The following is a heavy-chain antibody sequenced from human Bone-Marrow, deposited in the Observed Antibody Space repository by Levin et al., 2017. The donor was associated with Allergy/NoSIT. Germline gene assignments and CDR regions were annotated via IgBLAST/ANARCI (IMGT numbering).Heavy chain of an antibody. V-gene: IGHV4-61*02. CDR1: GGSISSGSYY. CDR3: ARDAGGDYHGSGSYYKRPRRYYYYMDV. J-gene: IGHJ6*03. D-gene: IGHD3-10*01. Sequence: LRLSCTVSGGSISSGSYYWSWIRQPAGKGLEWIGRIYTSGSTNYNPSLKSRVTISVDTSKNQFSLKLSSVTAADTAVYYCARDAGGDYHGSGSYYKRPRRYYYYMDVWGKGTTVTVSS. CDR2: IYTSGST.